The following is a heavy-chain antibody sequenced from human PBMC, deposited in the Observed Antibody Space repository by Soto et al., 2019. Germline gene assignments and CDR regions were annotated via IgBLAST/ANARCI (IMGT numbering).Heavy chain of an antibody. CDR1: GGSISSDDYY. Sequence: KSSETLSLTCTVSGGSISSDDYYWSWIRQPPGKGLEWIGHTFHSGSTDYNPSLKSRITILVDTSKNQYSLRLSAVTAVDTAVYYCARDNMVRGLFDYRCQGTLVTVSS. D-gene: IGHD3-10*01. CDR3: ARDNMVRGLFDY. J-gene: IGHJ4*02. CDR2: TFHSGST. V-gene: IGHV4-30-4*01.